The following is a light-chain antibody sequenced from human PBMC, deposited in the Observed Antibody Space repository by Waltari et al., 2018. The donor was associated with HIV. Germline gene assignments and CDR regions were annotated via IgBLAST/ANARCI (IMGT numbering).Light chain of an antibody. CDR2: AAS. J-gene: IGKJ4*01. CDR1: QSISSY. V-gene: IGKV1-39*01. Sequence: DIQMTQSPSSLSASVGDRVTITCRASQSISSYLNWYQQKPGKAPKLLIYAASSLQSGVPSGFSGSGSGTDFTLTISSLQPEDFATYYCQQSYSTLVTFGGGTKVEIK. CDR3: QQSYSTLVT.